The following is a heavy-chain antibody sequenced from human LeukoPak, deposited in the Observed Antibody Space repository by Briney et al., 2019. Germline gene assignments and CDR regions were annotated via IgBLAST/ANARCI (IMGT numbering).Heavy chain of an antibody. CDR3: ARDAPSVNRQPFDY. Sequence: SGTLSLTCTVSGGSISSYYWSWIRQPAGKGLEWIGRIYTSGSTNYNPSLKSRVTLSVDTSKNHFSLRLSSVTAADTAVYYCARDAPSVNRQPFDYWGQGTLVTVSS. D-gene: IGHD1-14*01. CDR2: IYTSGST. J-gene: IGHJ4*02. V-gene: IGHV4-4*07. CDR1: GGSISSYY.